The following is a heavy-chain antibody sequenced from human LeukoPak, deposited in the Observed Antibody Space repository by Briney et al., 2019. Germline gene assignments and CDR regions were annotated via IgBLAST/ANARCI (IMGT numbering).Heavy chain of an antibody. CDR2: IYYSGST. V-gene: IGHV4-39*07. CDR3: AGGDIAARRELDY. Sequence: PSETLSLTCTVSGGSISSSSYYWGWIRQPPGKGLEWIGSIYYSGSTYYNPSLKSRVTISVDTSKNQFSLKLSSVTAADTAVYYCAGGDIAARRELDYWGQGTLVTVSS. J-gene: IGHJ4*02. CDR1: GGSISSSSYY. D-gene: IGHD6-6*01.